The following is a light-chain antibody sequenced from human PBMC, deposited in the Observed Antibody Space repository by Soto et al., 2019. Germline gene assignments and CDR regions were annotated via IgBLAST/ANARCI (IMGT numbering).Light chain of an antibody. CDR3: QSYDSSLSVV. CDR2: VNI. V-gene: IGLV1-40*01. J-gene: IGLJ2*01. Sequence: QSVLTQPPSVSGAPGQRVTISCTGDSSNIGAGYDVHWYQQLPGTAPKLLIYVNINRPSGVPDRFSASMSDSSASLAITGLQAEDEADYYCQSYDSSLSVVFGGGTKLTVL. CDR1: SSNIGAGYD.